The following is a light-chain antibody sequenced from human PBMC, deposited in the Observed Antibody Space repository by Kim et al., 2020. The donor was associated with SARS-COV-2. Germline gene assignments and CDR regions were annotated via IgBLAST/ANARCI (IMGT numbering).Light chain of an antibody. J-gene: IGLJ3*02. V-gene: IGLV3-1*01. CDR1: KLGDKY. CDR3: QAWDSSNWV. CDR2: QDT. Sequence: SYELTQPPSVSVSPGQTASITCSGDKLGDKYTYWYQQKPGQSPVLVLYQDTKRPSGIPERFSGSNSGNTATLTISGTQAMDEADYYCQAWDSSNWVFGGG.